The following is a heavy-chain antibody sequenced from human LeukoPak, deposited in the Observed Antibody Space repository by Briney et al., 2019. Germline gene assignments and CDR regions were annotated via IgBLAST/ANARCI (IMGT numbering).Heavy chain of an antibody. J-gene: IGHJ5*02. V-gene: IGHV3-7*05. Sequence: GGSLRLSCIASGLTFSNYWMSWVRQAPGRGLEWVANIKQDGSEKYYVDSVKGRFTISRDNAKNSLYLQMNSLRAEDTAVYHCARVTASTLWFGELSQFDPWGQGTLVTVSS. D-gene: IGHD3-10*01. CDR3: ARVTASTLWFGELSQFDP. CDR1: GLTFSNYW. CDR2: IKQDGSEK.